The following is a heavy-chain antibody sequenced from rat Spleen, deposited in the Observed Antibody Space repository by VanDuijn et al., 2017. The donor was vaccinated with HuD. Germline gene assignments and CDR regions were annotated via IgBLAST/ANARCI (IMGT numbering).Heavy chain of an antibody. V-gene: IGHV5-7*01. Sequence: EVQLVESDGGSVQPGRSLKLSCAVSGFTFSDYYMAWVRQAPTKGLEWVATISHVGNTTNYRDSVKGRFTISRDNAKNTLYLQMDSLRSEDTATYHCARGFTVAVFWGQGVMVTVSS. CDR2: ISHVGNTT. D-gene: IGHD1-2*01. CDR1: GFTFSDYY. CDR3: ARGFTVAVF. J-gene: IGHJ2*01.